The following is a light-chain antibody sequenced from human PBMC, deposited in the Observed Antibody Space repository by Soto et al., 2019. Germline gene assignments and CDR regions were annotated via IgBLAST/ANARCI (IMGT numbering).Light chain of an antibody. V-gene: IGKV1-39*01. CDR1: QSISSY. CDR2: AAS. J-gene: IGKJ3*01. Sequence: IQMTQSPSSLSASVGDRVTITCRASQSISSYLNWYQQKPGKAPKLLIYAASSLQSGVPSRFSGSGSGTDFTLTISSLQPEDFATYYCQRSYSTLFTFGPGTKVDIK. CDR3: QRSYSTLFT.